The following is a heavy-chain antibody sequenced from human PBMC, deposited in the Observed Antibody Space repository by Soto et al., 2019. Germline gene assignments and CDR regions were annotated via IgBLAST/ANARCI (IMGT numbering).Heavy chain of an antibody. V-gene: IGHV1-8*01. Sequence: QVQLVQSGAEVKKPGASVKVSCKASGYTFTSYDITWVRQATGQGLEWMGWMNPNSGNIGYAQKFQGRVTMTRNTSISTAYMELSSLRAEDTAVYYCARCPPAAVTEEYYYYYGMDVWGQGTTVTVSS. D-gene: IGHD2-21*02. CDR3: ARCPPAAVTEEYYYYYGMDV. CDR1: GYTFTSYD. J-gene: IGHJ6*02. CDR2: MNPNSGNI.